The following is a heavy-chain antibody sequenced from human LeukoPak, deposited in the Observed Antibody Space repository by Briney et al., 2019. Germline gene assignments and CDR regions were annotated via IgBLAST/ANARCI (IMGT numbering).Heavy chain of an antibody. D-gene: IGHD2-15*01. CDR1: GFTFSSYA. J-gene: IGHJ4*02. Sequence: GGSLRLSCAASGFTFSSYAMSWVRQAPGKGLEWVSAISGSGGSTYYADSVKGRFTISRDNSKNTLYLQMNSLRAEDTAVYYCTKASAARCIGVFCYPFDHWGQGTLVTVSS. CDR2: ISGSGGST. CDR3: TKASAARCIGVFCYPFDH. V-gene: IGHV3-23*01.